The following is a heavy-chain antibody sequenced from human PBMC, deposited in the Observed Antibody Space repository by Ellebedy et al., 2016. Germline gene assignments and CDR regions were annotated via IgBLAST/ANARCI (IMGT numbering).Heavy chain of an antibody. CDR3: ARDPPPTLSGVTTLTDAFDI. Sequence: GESLKISCAASGFTFSSYAMSWVRQAPGKGLEWVSLISGNGGGTSYADSVKGRFTVSRDNSKNTLYLQMNSLRAEDTAVYYCARDPPPTLSGVTTLTDAFDIWGQGTMVTVSS. D-gene: IGHD4-17*01. J-gene: IGHJ3*02. CDR1: GFTFSSYA. V-gene: IGHV3-23*01. CDR2: ISGNGGGT.